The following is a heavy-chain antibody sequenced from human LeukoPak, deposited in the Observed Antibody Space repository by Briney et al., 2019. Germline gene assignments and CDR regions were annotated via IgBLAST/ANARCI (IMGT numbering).Heavy chain of an antibody. Sequence: GGSLRLSCAASGFTFSNYAMSWVRQAPGKGLEWVSAKSGSGGSTYYADSVKGRFTISRDNSKNTLYLQMNSLRAEDTAVYYCARIPSGYCGGDCYFDYWGQGTLVTVSS. D-gene: IGHD2-21*02. CDR1: GFTFSNYA. CDR3: ARIPSGYCGGDCYFDY. J-gene: IGHJ4*02. V-gene: IGHV3-23*01. CDR2: KSGSGGST.